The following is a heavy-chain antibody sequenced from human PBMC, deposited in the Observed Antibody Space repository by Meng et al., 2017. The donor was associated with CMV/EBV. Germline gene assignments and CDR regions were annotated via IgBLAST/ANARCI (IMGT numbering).Heavy chain of an antibody. V-gene: IGHV3-11*04. CDR3: ARDDLPKTVYYGSGSRHASIDY. Sequence: GGSLRLSCAASGFTFSDYYMSWIRQAPGKGLEWVSYISSSGSTIYYADSVKGRFTISRDNAKNSLYLQMNSLRAGDTAVYYCARDDLPKTVYYGSGSRHASIDYWGQGTLVTVSS. CDR2: ISSSGSTI. J-gene: IGHJ4*02. D-gene: IGHD3-10*01. CDR1: GFTFSDYY.